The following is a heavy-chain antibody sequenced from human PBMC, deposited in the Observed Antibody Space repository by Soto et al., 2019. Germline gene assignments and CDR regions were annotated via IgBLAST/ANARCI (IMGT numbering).Heavy chain of an antibody. CDR2: ISGSGSKT. J-gene: IGHJ4*02. Sequence: EVQLLESGGGLVQPGGSLRLSCVASGFSFSNYAMSWVRQAPGKGLEWVSVISGSGSKTYYADSAKGRFTISRDNSKNTLYLQMNGLRAEDTAVYYCVKGREWELPLDCWGQGTLVTVSS. V-gene: IGHV3-23*01. D-gene: IGHD1-26*01. CDR1: GFSFSNYA. CDR3: VKGREWELPLDC.